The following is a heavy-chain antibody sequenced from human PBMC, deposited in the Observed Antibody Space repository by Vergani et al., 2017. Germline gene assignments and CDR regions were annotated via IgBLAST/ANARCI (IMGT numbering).Heavy chain of an antibody. V-gene: IGHV3-30*02. Sequence: QVQLVESGGGVVQPGGSLGLSCAASGFPFSSYGMHWVRQAPGKGLEWVAFIRYDGSNKYYADAVKGRFTISRDNSKNTLYLQMNSLRAEDTAVYYCAKEAPRTYYDFWSGYLNDAFDMWGQGTMVTVSA. CDR3: AKEAPRTYYDFWSGYLNDAFDM. J-gene: IGHJ3*02. CDR2: IRYDGSNK. D-gene: IGHD3-3*01. CDR1: GFPFSSYG.